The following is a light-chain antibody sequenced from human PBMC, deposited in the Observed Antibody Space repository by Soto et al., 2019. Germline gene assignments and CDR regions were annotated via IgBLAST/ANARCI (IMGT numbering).Light chain of an antibody. CDR1: NSDIGNFNL. CDR2: EGS. J-gene: IGLJ2*01. V-gene: IGLV2-23*01. Sequence: QSALTQPASVSGSPGQSITISCTGSNSDIGNFNLVSWYQHHPGKAPKLLISEGSKRPSGISPRFSGSKSGSTASLTISGLQAEDEAVYYCCSYAGSSTLVVFGGGTQLTVL. CDR3: CSYAGSSTLVV.